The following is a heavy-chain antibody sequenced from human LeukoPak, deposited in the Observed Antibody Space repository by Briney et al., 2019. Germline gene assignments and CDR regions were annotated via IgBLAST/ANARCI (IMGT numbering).Heavy chain of an antibody. D-gene: IGHD6-13*01. J-gene: IGHJ3*02. CDR3: ATAAGSSDAFDI. CDR2: VDPEDGET. V-gene: IGHV1-69-2*01. Sequence: ASVKVSCKASGYTFTDYYMHWVQQAPGKGLEWMGRVDPEDGETIYAEKFQGRVTMTADTSTDTAYMELSSLRSEDTAVYYCATAAGSSDAFDIWGQGTMVTVSS. CDR1: GYTFTDYY.